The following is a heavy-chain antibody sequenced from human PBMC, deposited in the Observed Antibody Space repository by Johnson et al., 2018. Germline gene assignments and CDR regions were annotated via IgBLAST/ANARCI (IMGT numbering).Heavy chain of an antibody. Sequence: VQLVESGGGLVQPGGSXRLSCAASGFTVSSNYMSWVRQAPGKGLEWVSVIYSGGSTYYADSVKGRTTIPRDNSKNTLYLQMNSLRAEDPAVYYCARSQRITMIVVPLAFDIWGQGTMVTVSS. D-gene: IGHD3-22*01. CDR2: IYSGGST. J-gene: IGHJ3*02. CDR1: GFTVSSNY. CDR3: ARSQRITMIVVPLAFDI. V-gene: IGHV3-66*02.